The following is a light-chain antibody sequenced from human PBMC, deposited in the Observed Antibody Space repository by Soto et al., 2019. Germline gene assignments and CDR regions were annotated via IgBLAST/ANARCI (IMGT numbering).Light chain of an antibody. V-gene: IGKV3-11*01. Sequence: LSRQSPGTLSWSPGARATLSYRAGQSVRNYLVWYPQNPGHAPRLLIYDASTRATGIPDRFSGSGSGTDLTININRLQPEDGEVDDCQQRKYWPITFSQGTRLDIK. J-gene: IGKJ5*01. CDR3: QQRKYWPIT. CDR1: QSVRNY. CDR2: DAS.